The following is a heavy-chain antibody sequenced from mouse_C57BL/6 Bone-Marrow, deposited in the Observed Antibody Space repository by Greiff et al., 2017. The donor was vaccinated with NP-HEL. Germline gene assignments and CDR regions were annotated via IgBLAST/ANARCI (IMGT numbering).Heavy chain of an antibody. Sequence: QVQLQQSGPGLVQPSQSLSITCTVSGFSLTSYGVHWVRQSPGKGLEWLGVIWSGGSTDYNAAFISRLSISKDNSKRQVFFKMNSLQADDTAIYYCARRGDYDYDGYYAMDYWGQGTSVTVSS. V-gene: IGHV2-2*01. J-gene: IGHJ4*01. CDR3: ARRGDYDYDGYYAMDY. CDR2: IWSGGST. CDR1: GFSLTSYG. D-gene: IGHD2-4*01.